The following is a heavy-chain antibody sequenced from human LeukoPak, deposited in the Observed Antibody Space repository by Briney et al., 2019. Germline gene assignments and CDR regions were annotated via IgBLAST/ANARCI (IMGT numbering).Heavy chain of an antibody. Sequence: GGSLRLSCAASGFTFSNAWMSWVRQAPGKVLEWVGRIKSKTDGGTTDYAAPVKGRFTISRDDSKNTLYLQMNSLKTEDTAVYYCTTDGGTYYDILTGYYNDDYWGQGTLVTVSS. CDR3: TTDGGTYYDILTGYYNDDY. V-gene: IGHV3-15*01. J-gene: IGHJ4*02. D-gene: IGHD3-9*01. CDR1: GFTFSNAW. CDR2: IKSKTDGGTT.